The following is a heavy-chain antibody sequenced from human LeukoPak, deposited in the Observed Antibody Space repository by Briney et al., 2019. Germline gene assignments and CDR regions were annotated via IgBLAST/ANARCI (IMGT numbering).Heavy chain of an antibody. V-gene: IGHV3-23*01. CDR1: GFTFTSYA. Sequence: GGSLRLSCAASGFTFTSYAMTWVRQAPGKGLEWVAGISENGGSTYYADSVKGRFTISRDNSKNTLYLQMNSLRAEDTAVYYCATRPIAVADPWGQGTLVTVSS. CDR2: ISENGGST. D-gene: IGHD6-19*01. CDR3: ATRPIAVADP. J-gene: IGHJ5*02.